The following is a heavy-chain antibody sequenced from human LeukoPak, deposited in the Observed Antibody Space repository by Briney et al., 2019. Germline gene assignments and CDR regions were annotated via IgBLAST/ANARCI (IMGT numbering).Heavy chain of an antibody. V-gene: IGHV1-2*02. Sequence: EASVKVSFKASGYTFTDYYMHWVRQAPGQGLEWMGWINPNSGGTNYAQKFQGRVTMTRDTSISTAYMELSRLRSDDTAVYYCARKAPYGYFDYWGQGTLVTVSS. CDR2: INPNSGGT. D-gene: IGHD4-17*01. CDR1: GYTFTDYY. J-gene: IGHJ4*02. CDR3: ARKAPYGYFDY.